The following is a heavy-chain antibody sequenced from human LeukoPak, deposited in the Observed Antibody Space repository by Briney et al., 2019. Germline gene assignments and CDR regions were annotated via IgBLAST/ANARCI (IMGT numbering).Heavy chain of an antibody. Sequence: SETLSLACAVSGGSISTTHWWTWVRQFPGKGLEWIGEIHHSGANNNNLSLKSHVTISVDKSKNHFALKMSSVTAADTAVYYCARGHPRLRSFDIWGRGTMVTVSS. CDR1: GGSISTTHW. CDR2: IHHSGAN. J-gene: IGHJ3*02. CDR3: ARGHPRLRSFDI. V-gene: IGHV4-4*02.